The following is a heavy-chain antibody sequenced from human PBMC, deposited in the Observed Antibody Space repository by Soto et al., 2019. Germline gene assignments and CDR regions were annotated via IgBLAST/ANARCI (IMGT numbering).Heavy chain of an antibody. Sequence: QVQLVQSGAEVKRPGASVKVSCKASGYTFTTYDINWVRQATGQGLEWMGWMNPNTGNTAYAQNFQGRVTMTRNTSISTAYTELSGLTSEDTAVYYCARGTHNYRFDPWGQGTLVTVSS. CDR2: MNPNTGNT. D-gene: IGHD1-1*01. CDR1: GYTFTTYD. CDR3: ARGTHNYRFDP. V-gene: IGHV1-8*01. J-gene: IGHJ5*02.